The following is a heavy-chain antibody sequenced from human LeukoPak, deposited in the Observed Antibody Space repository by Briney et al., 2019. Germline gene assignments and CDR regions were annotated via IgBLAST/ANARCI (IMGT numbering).Heavy chain of an antibody. Sequence: GESLKISCKGSGYSFTSYWIGWVRQMPGKGLEWMGIIYPGDSGTRYSPSFQGQVTISADKSISTAYLQWSSLKASDTAMYYCARKVNVLLWFGEYQDPESGAFDIWGQGTMVTVSS. CDR1: GYSFTSYW. CDR2: IYPGDSGT. V-gene: IGHV5-51*01. CDR3: ARKVNVLLWFGEYQDPESGAFDI. D-gene: IGHD3-10*01. J-gene: IGHJ3*02.